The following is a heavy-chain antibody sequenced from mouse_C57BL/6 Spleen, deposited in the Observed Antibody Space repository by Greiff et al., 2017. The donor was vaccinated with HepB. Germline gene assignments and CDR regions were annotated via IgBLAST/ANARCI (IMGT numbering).Heavy chain of an antibody. D-gene: IGHD2-5*01. CDR1: GYTFTSYW. CDR2: IDPSDSYT. V-gene: IGHV1-50*01. J-gene: IGHJ4*01. CDR3: ARNYSNSYYAMDD. Sequence: QVQLQQPGAELVKPGASVKLSCKASGYTFTSYWMQWVKQRPGQGLEWIGEIDPSDSYTNYNQKFKGKATLTVDTSSSTAYMQLSSLTSEDSAVYYCARNYSNSYYAMDDWGQGTSVTVSS.